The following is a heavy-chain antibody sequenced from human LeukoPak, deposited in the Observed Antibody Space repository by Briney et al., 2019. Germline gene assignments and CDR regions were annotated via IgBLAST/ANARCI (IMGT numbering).Heavy chain of an antibody. D-gene: IGHD2-2*01. Sequence: SETLSLTCTVSGGSISRYYWSWIRQPPGKGLEWIGSIYYSGSTNYNPSLKSRVTISVDTSKNQFSLKLSSVTAADTAVYYCARVASSTSCSYPLHCYYYMDVWGKGTTVTVSS. V-gene: IGHV4-59*01. CDR1: GGSISRYY. J-gene: IGHJ6*03. CDR2: IYYSGST. CDR3: ARVASSTSCSYPLHCYYYMDV.